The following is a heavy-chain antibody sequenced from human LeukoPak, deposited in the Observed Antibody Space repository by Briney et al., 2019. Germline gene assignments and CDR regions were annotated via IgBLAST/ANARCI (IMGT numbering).Heavy chain of an antibody. D-gene: IGHD3-22*01. CDR3: ARGDYHDRSLYAFDI. CDR2: INPNSGGT. J-gene: IGHJ3*02. Sequence: ASVKVSCKASGYTFTGYYMHWVRQAPGQGLEWMGWINPNSGGTNYAQKFQGRVTMTRDTSISTAYMELSRLRSDDTAVYYCARGDYHDRSLYAFDIWGQGTMVTVSS. CDR1: GYTFTGYY. V-gene: IGHV1-2*02.